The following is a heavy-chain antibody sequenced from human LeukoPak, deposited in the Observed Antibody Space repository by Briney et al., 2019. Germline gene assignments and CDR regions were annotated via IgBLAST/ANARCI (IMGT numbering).Heavy chain of an antibody. Sequence: NPGGSLRLSCAASGFTFDDYGMSWVRQAPGKGLEWVSSTSSSSSYIYYADSVKGRFTISRDNAKNSLYLQMNSLRAEDTAVYYCARDDCTNGVCYFAYWGQGTLVTVSS. CDR1: GFTFDDYG. D-gene: IGHD2-8*01. J-gene: IGHJ4*02. CDR2: TSSSSSYI. CDR3: ARDDCTNGVCYFAY. V-gene: IGHV3-21*01.